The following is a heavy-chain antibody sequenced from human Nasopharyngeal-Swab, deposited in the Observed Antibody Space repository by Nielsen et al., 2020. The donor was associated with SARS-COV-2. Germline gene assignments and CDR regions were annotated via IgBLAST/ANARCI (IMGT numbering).Heavy chain of an antibody. V-gene: IGHV3-74*01. CDR3: ARVDVHDAFDI. CDR2: LNSDGSRT. J-gene: IGHJ3*02. Sequence: GESLKISCAASGFTFSSYWMHWVRQAPGEGLVWVSRLNSDGSRTNYADSVKGRFNISRDNAKKTLYLQMNSLRAEDTAVYYCARVDVHDAFDIWGQGTMVTVSS. D-gene: IGHD3-16*01. CDR1: GFTFSSYW.